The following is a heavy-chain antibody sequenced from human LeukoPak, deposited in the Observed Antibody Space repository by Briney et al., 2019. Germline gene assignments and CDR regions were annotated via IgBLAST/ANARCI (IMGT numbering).Heavy chain of an antibody. V-gene: IGHV3-48*03. D-gene: IGHD6-13*01. Sequence: PGGSLRLSCAASGFTFSSYEMSWVRQAPGEGLEWGSYISGSGSTIYYADSLKGRVTISRDNAKNSLYLQMNSLRAEDTAVYYCATDGGPAYSSSWYLYWGQGSLVTVSS. CDR2: ISGSGSTI. J-gene: IGHJ4*02. CDR3: ATDGGPAYSSSWYLY. CDR1: GFTFSSYE.